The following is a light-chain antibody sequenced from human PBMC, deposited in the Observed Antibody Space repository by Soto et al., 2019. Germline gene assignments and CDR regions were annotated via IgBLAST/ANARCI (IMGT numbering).Light chain of an antibody. CDR1: QIIGTN. CDR2: GAF. V-gene: IGKV3-15*01. CDR3: QQYDKWPYT. Sequence: EIVLTQSPATLSVSPGEGATLSCRTSQIIGTNLAWYQQKPGQAPRLLIYGAFIRAPGFPVRFRGTGSGSEFTLTISSLQSEDGALYFCQQYDKWPYTFGQGTKEDIK. J-gene: IGKJ2*01.